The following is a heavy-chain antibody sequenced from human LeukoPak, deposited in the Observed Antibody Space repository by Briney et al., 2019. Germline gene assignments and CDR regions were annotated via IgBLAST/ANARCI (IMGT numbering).Heavy chain of an antibody. CDR2: IYSGGST. V-gene: IGHV3-53*01. J-gene: IGHJ5*02. CDR3: ARVWEVVTVGIWFDP. Sequence: PGGSLRLSCAASGFTVSSNYMSWVRQAPGKGLEWVSVIYSGGSTYYADSVKGRFTISRDNSKNTLYLQMNSLRAEDTAVYYCARVWEVVTVGIWFDPWGQGTLVTVSS. D-gene: IGHD2-21*02. CDR1: GFTVSSNY.